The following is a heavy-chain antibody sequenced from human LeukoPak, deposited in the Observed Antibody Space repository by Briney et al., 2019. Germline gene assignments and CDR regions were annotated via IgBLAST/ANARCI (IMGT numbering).Heavy chain of an antibody. Sequence: PGGSLRLSCSASGFTFSSSSMNWVRQAPGMGLEWLSSIGSDSSHISYADSVKGRFTISRDNAKNSLFLQMNTLRAEDTAMYYCARGVVPAAFDYWGLGTLVTVSS. CDR1: GFTFSSSS. CDR2: IGSDSSHI. V-gene: IGHV3-21*01. J-gene: IGHJ4*02. CDR3: ARGVVPAAFDY. D-gene: IGHD2-21*01.